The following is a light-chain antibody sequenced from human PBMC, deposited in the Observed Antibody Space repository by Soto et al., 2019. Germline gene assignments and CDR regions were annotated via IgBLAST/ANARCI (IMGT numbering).Light chain of an antibody. V-gene: IGKV3-15*01. J-gene: IGKJ5*01. CDR3: QQYSSSPS. Sequence: EIVLTQYTGTLSLSPGERATLSCRASQSVSTNLAWYQQKPGQVPSLLIYGASTRASGIPARFSGSGSGTEFTLTIGSLQSEDFAVYYCQQYSSSPSFGQVTLLENK. CDR2: GAS. CDR1: QSVSTN.